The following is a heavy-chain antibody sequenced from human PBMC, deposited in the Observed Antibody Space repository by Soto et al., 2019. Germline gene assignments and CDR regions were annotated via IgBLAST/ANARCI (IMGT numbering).Heavy chain of an antibody. Sequence: GESLKISCEGSGYNFAGYWIAWVRQMPGKGLELMGIIYPSDSDTRYRPSFQGQVTISADKSISSAYLQWSSLRASDTAMYYCARGGVSTRTFDYWGQGTPVTVSS. CDR3: ARGGVSTRTFDY. D-gene: IGHD3-3*01. V-gene: IGHV5-51*01. J-gene: IGHJ4*02. CDR1: GYNFAGYW. CDR2: IYPSDSDT.